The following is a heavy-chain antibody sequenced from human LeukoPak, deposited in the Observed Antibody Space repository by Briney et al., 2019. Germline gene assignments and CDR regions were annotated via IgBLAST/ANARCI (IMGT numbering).Heavy chain of an antibody. Sequence: PGGSLRLSCAASGFTFSSYGMSWVRQAPGKGLEWVSSISSSSSYIYYADSVKGRFTISRDNAKNSLYLQMNSLRAEDTAVYYCARDRDIVVVPAAISPLDPWGQGTLVTVSS. V-gene: IGHV3-21*01. CDR1: GFTFSSYG. CDR2: ISSSSSYI. CDR3: ARDRDIVVVPAAISPLDP. D-gene: IGHD2-2*01. J-gene: IGHJ5*02.